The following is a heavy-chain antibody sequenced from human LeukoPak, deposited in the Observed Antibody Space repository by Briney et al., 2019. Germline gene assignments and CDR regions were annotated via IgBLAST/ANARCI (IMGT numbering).Heavy chain of an antibody. CDR1: GFTFSSYA. D-gene: IGHD3-22*01. V-gene: IGHV3-30-3*01. Sequence: GGSLRLSCAASGFTFSSYAMHWVRQAPGKGLEWVAVISYDGSNKYYADSVKGRFTISRDNSKNTLYLQMNSLRAEDTAVYYCAKVPPDYYDMEYYFDYWGQGTLVTVSS. CDR3: AKVPPDYYDMEYYFDY. J-gene: IGHJ4*02. CDR2: ISYDGSNK.